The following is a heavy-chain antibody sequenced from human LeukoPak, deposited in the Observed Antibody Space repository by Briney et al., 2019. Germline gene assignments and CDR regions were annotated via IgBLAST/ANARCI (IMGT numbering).Heavy chain of an antibody. J-gene: IGHJ4*02. CDR3: ARDGGYRGYAYYCDY. D-gene: IGHD5-12*01. CDR1: GFTFLHFS. Sequence: GGSLRPSFVASGFTFLHFSSPAFRQAPGKGLEWVSGINWNGVTTGYADSVKGRFTISRDNAKKSLYLQMNSLRTEDTALYYCARDGGYRGYAYYCDYRGQGSLVTVSS. CDR2: INWNGVTT. V-gene: IGHV3-20*03.